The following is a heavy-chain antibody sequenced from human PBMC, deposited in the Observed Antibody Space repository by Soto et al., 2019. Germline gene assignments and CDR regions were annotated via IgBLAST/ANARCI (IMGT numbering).Heavy chain of an antibody. CDR1: GFTFSSYS. D-gene: IGHD2-21*02. J-gene: IGHJ5*02. CDR3: ARDSGYCGGDCYSGGGGFDP. Sequence: EVQLVESGGGLVKPGGSLRLSCAASGFTFSSYSMNWVRQAPGKGLEWVSSISSSSSYIYYADSVKGRFTISRDNAKNSLYLQMNSLGAEDTAVYYCARDSGYCGGDCYSGGGGFDPWGQGTLVTVSS. V-gene: IGHV3-21*01. CDR2: ISSSSSYI.